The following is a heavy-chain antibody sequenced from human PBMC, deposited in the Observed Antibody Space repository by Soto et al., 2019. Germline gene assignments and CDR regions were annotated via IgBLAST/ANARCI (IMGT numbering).Heavy chain of an antibody. CDR3: ARDLSGSPKRLYYYYGMDV. CDR2: ISSSSSYI. CDR1: GFTFSSYS. J-gene: IGHJ6*02. V-gene: IGHV3-21*01. D-gene: IGHD6-25*01. Sequence: GGSLRLSCAASGFTFSSYSMNWVRQAPGKGLEWVSSISSSSSYIYYADSVKGRFTISRDNAKNSLYLQMNSLRAEDTAVYYCARDLSGSPKRLYYYYGMDVWGQGTTVTVSS.